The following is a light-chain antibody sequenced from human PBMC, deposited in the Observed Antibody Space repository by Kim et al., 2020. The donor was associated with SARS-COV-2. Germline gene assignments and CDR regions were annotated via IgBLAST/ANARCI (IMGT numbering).Light chain of an antibody. CDR2: GAS. V-gene: IGKV3-20*01. CDR1: QSIYGTY. J-gene: IGKJ1*01. Sequence: SPGDKATLSCRASQSIYGTYLAWYQQKPGQAPRLLIYGASSRAAGIPDRFSGSGSGTDFTLSISRLEPEDFAVYFCQQYDTAPWTFGQGTKVDIK. CDR3: QQYDTAPWT.